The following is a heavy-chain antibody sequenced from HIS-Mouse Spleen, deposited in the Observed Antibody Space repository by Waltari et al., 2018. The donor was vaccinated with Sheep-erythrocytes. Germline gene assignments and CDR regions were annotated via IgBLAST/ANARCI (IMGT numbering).Heavy chain of an antibody. J-gene: IGHJ3*02. CDR2: IHYRGST. D-gene: IGHD7-27*01. V-gene: IGHV4-39*02. Sequence: QLQLQESGPGLVKPSAPLSPPCTVSGGSISLTTSYWGGIRQPPGKGLEWIGNIHYRGSTYYNPSLKSRVTISVDTSKNQFSLKLSSVTAADTAVYYCARDTNWGGDAFDIWGQGTMVTVSS. CDR1: GGSISLTTSY. CDR3: ARDTNWGGDAFDI.